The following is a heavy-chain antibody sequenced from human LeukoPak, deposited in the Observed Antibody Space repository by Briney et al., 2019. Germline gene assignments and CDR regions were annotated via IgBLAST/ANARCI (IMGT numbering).Heavy chain of an antibody. Sequence: SETLSLTCTVSGGSISSHYWSWLRQPPGKGLEWIAYLFDSVNTKDNPSLQSRLTLSADTSKNQFSLKLSSVTAADTAVYYCATIKRGSIFGYFDFWGQGIKVTVSS. CDR2: LFDSVNT. CDR3: ATIKRGSIFGYFDF. D-gene: IGHD5-18*01. CDR1: GGSISSHY. J-gene: IGHJ4*02. V-gene: IGHV4-59*11.